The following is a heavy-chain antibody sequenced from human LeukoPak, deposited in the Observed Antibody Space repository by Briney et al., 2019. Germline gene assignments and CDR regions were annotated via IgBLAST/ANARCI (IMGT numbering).Heavy chain of an antibody. V-gene: IGHV1-18*01. CDR1: GGTFSSYA. D-gene: IGHD3-10*01. CDR2: ISAYNGNT. CDR3: ARAKYGESFDY. J-gene: IGHJ4*02. Sequence: ASVKVSCKASGGTFSSYAISWVRQAPGQGLEWMGWISAYNGNTNYAQKLQGRVTMTTDTSTSTAYMELRSLRSDDTAVYYCARAKYGESFDYWGQGTLVTVSS.